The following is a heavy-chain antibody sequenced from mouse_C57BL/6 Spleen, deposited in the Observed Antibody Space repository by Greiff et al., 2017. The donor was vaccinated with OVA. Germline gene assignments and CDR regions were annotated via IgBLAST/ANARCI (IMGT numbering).Heavy chain of an antibody. CDR2: IYPGDGDT. D-gene: IGHD1-1*01. CDR1: GYAFSSYW. J-gene: IGHJ4*01. CDR3: ARGTTVVASKTMDY. V-gene: IGHV1-80*01. Sequence: VQLQQSGAELVKPGASVKISCKASGYAFSSYWMNWVKQRPGKGLEWIGQIYPGDGDTNYNGKFKGKATLTADKSSSTAYMQLSSLTSEDSAVDFCARGTTVVASKTMDYWGQGTSVTVSS.